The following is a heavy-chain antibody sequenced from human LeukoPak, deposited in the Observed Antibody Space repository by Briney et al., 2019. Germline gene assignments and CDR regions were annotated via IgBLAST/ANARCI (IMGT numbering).Heavy chain of an antibody. CDR3: ARERSSGHDSPPDY. Sequence: GASVKVSCKASGGTFSSYAISWVRQAPEQGLEWMGRIIPIFGTANYAQKFQGRVTITTDESTSTAYMELSSLRSEDTAVYYCARERSSGHDSPPDYWGQGTLVTVSS. D-gene: IGHD5-12*01. V-gene: IGHV1-69*05. CDR1: GGTFSSYA. J-gene: IGHJ4*02. CDR2: IIPIFGTA.